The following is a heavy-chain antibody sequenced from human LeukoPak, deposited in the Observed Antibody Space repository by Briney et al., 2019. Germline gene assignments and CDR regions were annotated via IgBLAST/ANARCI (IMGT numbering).Heavy chain of an antibody. Sequence: PSETLSLTCAVYGGSFSGYYWSWIRQPPGKGLEWIGEINHSGSTNYNPSLKSRVTISVDTSKNQFSLKLSSVTAADTAVYYCARLINPEPAIAVAGTRWFDPWGQGTLVTVSS. D-gene: IGHD6-19*01. V-gene: IGHV4-34*01. CDR1: GGSFSGYY. J-gene: IGHJ5*02. CDR2: INHSGST. CDR3: ARLINPEPAIAVAGTRWFDP.